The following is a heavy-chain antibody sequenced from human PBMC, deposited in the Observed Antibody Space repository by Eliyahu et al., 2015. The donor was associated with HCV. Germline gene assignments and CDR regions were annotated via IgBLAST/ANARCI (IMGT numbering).Heavy chain of an antibody. D-gene: IGHD6-19*01. CDR3: ASGGGGIAVTGTGGWFDP. Sequence: QVQLQESGPGLVKPSETLSLTCTVSGGSXPTYYWSWXRQPPGKGLEWIGYIHYSGSANYNPXLKSRVTLSVDTSKNQFSLKVTSVTAADTAMYYCASGGGGIAVTGTGGWFDPWGQGTLVTVFS. CDR1: GGSXPTYY. CDR2: IHYSGSA. J-gene: IGHJ5*02. V-gene: IGHV4-59*01.